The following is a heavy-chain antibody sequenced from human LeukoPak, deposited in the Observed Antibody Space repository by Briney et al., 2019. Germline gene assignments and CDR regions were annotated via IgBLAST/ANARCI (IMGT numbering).Heavy chain of an antibody. CDR1: GGSISSGGYY. CDR2: IYYSGST. D-gene: IGHD3-10*01. V-gene: IGHV4-31*03. CDR3: TREKAAVTMVRGLWGEHAFDI. Sequence: PSETLSLTCTVSGGSISSGGYYWSWIRQHPGKGLEWIGYIYYSGSTYYNPSLKSRVTISVDTSKNQFSLKLSSVTAADTAVYYCTREKAAVTMVRGLWGEHAFDIWGQGTMVTVSS. J-gene: IGHJ3*02.